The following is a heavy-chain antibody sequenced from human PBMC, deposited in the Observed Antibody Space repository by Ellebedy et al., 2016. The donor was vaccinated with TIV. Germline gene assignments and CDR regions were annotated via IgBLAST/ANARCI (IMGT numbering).Heavy chain of an antibody. CDR3: AKLRHRATPDDS. Sequence: GESLKISCQGSAYSFINYWIVWVRQMPGRGLEWMGIIDLSDSDTRYSTSFQGQVTISADRSLTTAYLHFNSLKPSDTAVYYCAKLRHRATPDDSWGQGTLVTVSS. V-gene: IGHV5-51*01. J-gene: IGHJ4*02. D-gene: IGHD2-21*01. CDR1: AYSFINYW. CDR2: IDLSDSDT.